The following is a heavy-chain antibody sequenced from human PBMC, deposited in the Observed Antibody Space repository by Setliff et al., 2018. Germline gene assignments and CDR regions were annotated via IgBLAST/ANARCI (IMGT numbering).Heavy chain of an antibody. D-gene: IGHD2-21*01. Sequence: PSETLSLTCTVSGGSFSGYHWSWIRQPPGKGLEWIGSIYYSGSTYYNPSLKSRVTISVDTSKNQFSLKLSSVTAADTAVYYCARRGRVWPSYYYYYMDVWGKGTTVTVSS. J-gene: IGHJ6*03. CDR3: ARRGRVWPSYYYYYMDV. V-gene: IGHV4-39*01. CDR1: GGSFSGYH. CDR2: IYYSGST.